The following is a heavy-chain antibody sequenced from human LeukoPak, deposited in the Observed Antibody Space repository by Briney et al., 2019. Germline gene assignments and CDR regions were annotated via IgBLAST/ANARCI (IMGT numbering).Heavy chain of an antibody. CDR3: ARKGIAAARNWFDP. Sequence: KSSETLSLTCTVSGGSISSYYWSWIRQPPGEGLEWIGSIYYSGSTYYNTSLKSRVTISVDTSKNQFSLKLSSVTAADTAVYYCARKGIAAARNWFDPWGQGTLVTVSS. CDR1: GGSISSYY. CDR2: IYYSGST. V-gene: IGHV4-39*01. D-gene: IGHD6-13*01. J-gene: IGHJ5*02.